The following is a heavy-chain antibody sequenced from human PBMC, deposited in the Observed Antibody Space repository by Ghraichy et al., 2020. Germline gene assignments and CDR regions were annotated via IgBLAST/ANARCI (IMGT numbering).Heavy chain of an antibody. Sequence: GESLNISCAASGFTFSTYGMSWVRQAPGKGLEWVSVISGSGGSTYYADSVKGRFTISRDNSKNTLYLQMNSLRAEDTAVYYCARDQKMGTYPHDYWGQGTLVTVSS. CDR1: GFTFSTYG. D-gene: IGHD5-24*01. CDR2: ISGSGGST. J-gene: IGHJ4*02. V-gene: IGHV3-23*01. CDR3: ARDQKMGTYPHDY.